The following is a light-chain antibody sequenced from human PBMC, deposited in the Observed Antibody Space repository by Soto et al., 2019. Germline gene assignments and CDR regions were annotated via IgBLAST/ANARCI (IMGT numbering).Light chain of an antibody. Sequence: DIQMTQSPSSLSASVGDRVTITCRASQSISSYLNWYQQKQGKXHKXXIYAASSLQSGVPSRFSGSGSGTDLTITISSLQPEDFETYYCQQSYSTPITFGQGTRLEIK. V-gene: IGKV1-39*01. CDR3: QQSYSTPIT. CDR2: AAS. CDR1: QSISSY. J-gene: IGKJ5*01.